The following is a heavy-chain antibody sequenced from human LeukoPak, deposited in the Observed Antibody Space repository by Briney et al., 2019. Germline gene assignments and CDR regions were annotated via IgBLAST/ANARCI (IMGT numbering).Heavy chain of an antibody. D-gene: IGHD4-17*01. V-gene: IGHV3-30*02. CDR2: IRYDGSNK. CDR1: GFTFSSYG. Sequence: GGSLRLSCGASGFTFSSYGMHWVRQAPGKGLEWVAFIRYDGSNKNYADSVKGRFTTSRDNSKNTLYLQMNSLRGEDTAVYYCAKVYEYGDNDWFDSWGQGTLVTVSS. J-gene: IGHJ5*01. CDR3: AKVYEYGDNDWFDS.